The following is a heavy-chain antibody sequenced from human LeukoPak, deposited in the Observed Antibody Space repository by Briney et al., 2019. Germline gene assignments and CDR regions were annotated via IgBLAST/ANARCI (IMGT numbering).Heavy chain of an antibody. D-gene: IGHD1-26*01. V-gene: IGHV4-34*01. CDR3: ARGQEATTGQFPDWFDP. Sequence: PSETLSLTCAVSGGSFSGYYWSWIRQPPGQGLEWIGEINHSGGTNSNPSLKSRVTLSVDLSKNHFSLKLTSVTAADTAVYYCARGQEATTGQFPDWFDPWGQGTLVTVSS. J-gene: IGHJ5*02. CDR1: GGSFSGYY. CDR2: INHSGGT.